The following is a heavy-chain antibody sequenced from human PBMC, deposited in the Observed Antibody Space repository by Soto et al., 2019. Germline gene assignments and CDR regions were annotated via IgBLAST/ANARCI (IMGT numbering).Heavy chain of an antibody. Sequence: ASVKVSCKASGYTFTGYYMHWVRQAPGQGLEWMGWINPTSGGTNYAQKFQGRVTMTRDTTISTAYMQLSRLRSDDTAVYYCARLPIRYAPYGIDVWGQGTKVTVSS. CDR3: ARLPIRYAPYGIDV. CDR1: GYTFTGYY. CDR2: INPTSGGT. D-gene: IGHD2-2*01. J-gene: IGHJ6*02. V-gene: IGHV1-2*02.